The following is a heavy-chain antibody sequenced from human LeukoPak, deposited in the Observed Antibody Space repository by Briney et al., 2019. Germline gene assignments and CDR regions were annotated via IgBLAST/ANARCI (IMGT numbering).Heavy chain of an antibody. D-gene: IGHD2-2*01. CDR1: GFTFSSLV. J-gene: IGHJ3*02. CDR2: IAYDGSNK. V-gene: IGHV3-30*18. CDR3: AKSTSSTRFDDAFDI. Sequence: GRSLRLSCAASGFTFSSLVMHWVRQAPGKGLEWVALIAYDGSNKYYADSVKGRFTISRDNSKNTLYLQMNTLRAEDTALYYCAKSTSSTRFDDAFDIWGQGTMVTVSS.